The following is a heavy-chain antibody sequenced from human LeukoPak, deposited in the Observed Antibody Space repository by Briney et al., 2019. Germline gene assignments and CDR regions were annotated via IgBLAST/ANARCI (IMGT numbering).Heavy chain of an antibody. V-gene: IGHV3-7*05. CDR3: AKAWTFSPVTTNLDS. D-gene: IGHD4-17*01. CDR1: GFTFSSYW. CDR2: IKQDGSEK. J-gene: IGHJ4*02. Sequence: GGSLRLSCAASGFTFSSYWMSWVRQAPGKGLEWVANIKQDGSEKYYVDFVKGRFTISRDNSKNTLYLQVNSLRAEDTAVYYCAKAWTFSPVTTNLDSWGQGTLVTVSS.